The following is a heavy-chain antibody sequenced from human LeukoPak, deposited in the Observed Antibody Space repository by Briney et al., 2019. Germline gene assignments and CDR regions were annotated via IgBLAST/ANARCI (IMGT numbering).Heavy chain of an antibody. CDR2: IYSGGNT. V-gene: IGHV3-53*01. CDR3: AKEGYSGSQFDY. J-gene: IGHJ4*02. CDR1: GLTVSSNC. Sequence: GGSLRLSCAASGLTVSSNCMSWVRQAPGKGLEWVSFIYSGGNTYFADSVKGRFTISRDNSKNTLYVQMNSLRAEDTAVYYCAKEGYSGSQFDYWGQGTLVTVSS. D-gene: IGHD1-26*01.